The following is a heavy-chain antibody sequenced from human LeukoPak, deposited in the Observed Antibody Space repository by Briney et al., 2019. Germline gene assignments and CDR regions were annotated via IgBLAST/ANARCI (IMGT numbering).Heavy chain of an antibody. D-gene: IGHD5-12*01. Sequence: GRSLRLSCAASGFTFSSYGMHWVRQAPGKGLEGVAVISYDGSNKYYADSVKGRFTISRDNSKNTLYLQMNSLRAEDTAVYYCAKDRREGIVATIAPDYWGQGTLVTVSS. J-gene: IGHJ4*02. CDR3: AKDRREGIVATIAPDY. V-gene: IGHV3-30*18. CDR2: ISYDGSNK. CDR1: GFTFSSYG.